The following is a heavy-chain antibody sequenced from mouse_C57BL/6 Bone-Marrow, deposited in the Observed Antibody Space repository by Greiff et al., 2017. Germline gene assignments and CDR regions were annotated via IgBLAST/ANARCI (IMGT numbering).Heavy chain of an antibody. J-gene: IGHJ1*03. CDR2: IYPGSGST. CDR3: ATPYYSNYWYFDV. D-gene: IGHD2-5*01. CDR1: GYTFTSYW. V-gene: IGHV1-55*01. Sequence: QVQLQQSGAELVKPGASVKMSCKASGYTFTSYWITWVKQRPGQGLAWIGDIYPGSGSTNYNEKFKSKATLTVDTSSSTAYMQRSSLTAEDSAVYYCATPYYSNYWYFDVWGTGTTGTVSS.